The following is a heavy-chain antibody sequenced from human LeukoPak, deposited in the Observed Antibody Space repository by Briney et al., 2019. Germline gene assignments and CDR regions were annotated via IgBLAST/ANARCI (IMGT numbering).Heavy chain of an antibody. CDR1: GFTVSSNY. CDR3: ARDQDYSNYD. J-gene: IGHJ4*02. D-gene: IGHD4-11*01. V-gene: IGHV3-66*01. CDR2: IYSGGST. Sequence: GSLLLSCAASGFTVSSNYMSWVRPAPGKGLEWVSVIYSGGSTYYADSVKGRFTISRDNSKNTLYLQMNSLRAEDTAVYYCARDQDYSNYDWGQGTLVTVSS.